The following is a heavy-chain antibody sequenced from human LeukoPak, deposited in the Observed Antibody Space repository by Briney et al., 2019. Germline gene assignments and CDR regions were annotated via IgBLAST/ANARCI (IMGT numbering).Heavy chain of an antibody. J-gene: IGHJ4*02. V-gene: IGHV3-15*01. CDR3: ARGQSRYFDWYLGFFDY. D-gene: IGHD3-9*01. CDR1: GFTFSNAW. CDR2: IKSKTDGGTT. Sequence: PGGSLRLSCAASGFTFSNAWMSWVRQAPGKGLEWVGRIKSKTDGGTTDYAAPVKGRFTISRDDSKNTLYLQMNSLRADDTAVYYCARGQSRYFDWYLGFFDYWGQGTLVTVSS.